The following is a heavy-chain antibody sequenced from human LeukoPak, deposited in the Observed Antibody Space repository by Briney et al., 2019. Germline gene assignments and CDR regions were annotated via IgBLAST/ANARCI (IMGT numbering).Heavy chain of an antibody. CDR3: SRGVLQTSYFGY. Sequence: ASVTVSFTASVYTFTFYYMHWVRQAPGQGLEWMGWINPNNGGRNNSHKFQDRGTIIRDTSINTAYMQLSRLGTDDTAVDYCSRGVLQTSYFGYWGQGTLVTVSS. CDR2: INPNNGGR. V-gene: IGHV1-2*02. D-gene: IGHD3-10*01. J-gene: IGHJ4*02. CDR1: VYTFTFYY.